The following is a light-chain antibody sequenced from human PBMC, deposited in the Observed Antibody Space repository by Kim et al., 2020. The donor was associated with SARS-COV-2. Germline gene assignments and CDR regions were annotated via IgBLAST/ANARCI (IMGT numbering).Light chain of an antibody. J-gene: IGLJ2*01. CDR1: SSDFGDYNF. Sequence: QSALTQPASVSGSPGQSITIFCTATSSDFGDYNFVSWYQQYPGKAPKFMIYDVSKRPSGVSDRFSGSKSGNTASLTISGLQPDDEADYYCSSYTSSNKWVFGGGTKLTVL. CDR3: SSYTSSNKWV. V-gene: IGLV2-14*03. CDR2: DVS.